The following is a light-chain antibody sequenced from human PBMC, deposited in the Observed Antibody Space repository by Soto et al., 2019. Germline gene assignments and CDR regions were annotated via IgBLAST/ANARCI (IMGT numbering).Light chain of an antibody. CDR3: QTWGTGVV. CDR1: SGHSSYA. V-gene: IGLV4-69*01. CDR2: LNSAGSH. Sequence: QTVVTQSPSASASLGASVKLTCTLSSGHSSYAIAWHQQQPEKGPRYLMKLNSAGSHSKGDGIPDRFSGSSSGAERYLTISSLQSEDEADYYCQTWGTGVVFGGGTKLTVL. J-gene: IGLJ2*01.